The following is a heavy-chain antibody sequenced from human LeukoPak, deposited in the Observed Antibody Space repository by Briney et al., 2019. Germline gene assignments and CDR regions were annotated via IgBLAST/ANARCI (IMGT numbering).Heavy chain of an antibody. D-gene: IGHD2-2*01. CDR1: GGSFSGYY. Sequence: SETLSLTCAVYGGSFSGYYWSWIRQPPGKGLEWIGEINHSGSTNYNPSLKSRVTISVDTPKNQFSLKLSPVTAADTAVYYCARIPDVVPAAKNWFDPWGQGTLVTVSS. J-gene: IGHJ5*02. CDR3: ARIPDVVPAAKNWFDP. CDR2: INHSGST. V-gene: IGHV4-34*01.